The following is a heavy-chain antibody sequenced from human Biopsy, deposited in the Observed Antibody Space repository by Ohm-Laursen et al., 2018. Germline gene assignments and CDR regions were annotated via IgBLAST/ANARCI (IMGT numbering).Heavy chain of an antibody. J-gene: IGHJ4*02. V-gene: IGHV1-2*02. Sequence: ASVKVSCKASGFSFTGYYIHWVRQAPGQGLEWMGWISPKSGDTNYAHKFQGNITMTRDTSMSTAYMEMSRLRCDDTAVHYCALQSVAQMKNFDYWGQGTLVTVSS. CDR3: ALQSVAQMKNFDY. CDR2: ISPKSGDT. D-gene: IGHD6-19*01. CDR1: GFSFTGYY.